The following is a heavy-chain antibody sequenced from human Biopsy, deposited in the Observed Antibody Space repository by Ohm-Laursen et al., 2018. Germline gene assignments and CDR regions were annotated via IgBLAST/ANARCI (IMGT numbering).Heavy chain of an antibody. J-gene: IGHJ4*02. Sequence: ATVKISCKASGFTFTQFFIHWIRQAPGQGLVWMGVVKASDGTKRYAHEFQGRVTMTEDTSTDTAYMELSSLRSEDTAVYYCAADINVWNVNYWGQGTQVTVSS. V-gene: IGHV1-69-2*01. D-gene: IGHD1-1*01. CDR3: AADINVWNVNY. CDR2: VKASDGTK. CDR1: GFTFTQFF.